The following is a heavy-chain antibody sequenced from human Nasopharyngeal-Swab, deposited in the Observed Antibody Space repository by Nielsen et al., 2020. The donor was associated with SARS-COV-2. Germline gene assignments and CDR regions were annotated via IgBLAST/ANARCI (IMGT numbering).Heavy chain of an antibody. V-gene: IGHV3-53*01. CDR3: ATGACDY. CDR1: GFSISSTF. CDR2: INSAGEG. J-gene: IGHJ4*02. Sequence: GGSLRLSCAVSGFSISSTFINWVRQAPGKGLEWISLINSAGEGVYGDSVKGRFTISRDTSKNTVSLQTNSMRAEDTAVYYCATGACDYWGQGALVTVSS.